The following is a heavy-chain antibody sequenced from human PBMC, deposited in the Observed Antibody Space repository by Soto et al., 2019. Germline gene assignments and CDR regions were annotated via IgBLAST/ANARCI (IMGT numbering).Heavy chain of an antibody. V-gene: IGHV2-5*02. CDR3: AHSRNLITEDAQVGDFDY. CDR1: GFSLTTDGEG. J-gene: IGHJ4*02. CDR2: IYWDDDE. Sequence: QITLKESGPTLVKPAQTLALTCSFSGFSLTTDGEGVGWVRQPPGEALEWLALIYWDDDERYSPSLKTRFTITKDPSKNQVVLIMTNMDPVDTATYYCAHSRNLITEDAQVGDFDYWGQGTLVTVSS. D-gene: IGHD3-10*01.